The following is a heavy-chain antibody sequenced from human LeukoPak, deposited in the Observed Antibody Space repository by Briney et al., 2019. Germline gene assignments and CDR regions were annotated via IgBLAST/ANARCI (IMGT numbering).Heavy chain of an antibody. V-gene: IGHV4-38-2*02. J-gene: IGHJ5*02. D-gene: IGHD5-24*01. CDR1: GYSISSGYY. CDR3: ARFTPQGYGWGGYNRFDP. Sequence: SETLSLTCTVSGYSISSGYYWGWIRQPPGNGLQWIGSIFHTGSTYYNPSLKSRVTISVDTSKNQFSLTLSSVTAADTAVYYCARFTPQGYGWGGYNRFDPWGQGTLVTVSS. CDR2: IFHTGST.